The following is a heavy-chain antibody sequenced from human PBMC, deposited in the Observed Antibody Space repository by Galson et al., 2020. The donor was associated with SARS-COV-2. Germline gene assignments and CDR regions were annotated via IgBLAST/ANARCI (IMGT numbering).Heavy chain of an antibody. D-gene: IGHD2-8*01. CDR3: AKDLWIVLNPLPYAFDI. CDR1: GFTFSSYG. Sequence: GVSLRLSCAASGFTFSSYGMHWVRQAPGKGLEWVAVISYDGSNKYYADSVKGRFTISIDNSKNTLYLQMNSLRAEDMAVYYCAKDLWIVLNPLPYAFDIWGQGKMVTVSS. CDR2: ISYDGSNK. V-gene: IGHV3-30*18. J-gene: IGHJ3*02.